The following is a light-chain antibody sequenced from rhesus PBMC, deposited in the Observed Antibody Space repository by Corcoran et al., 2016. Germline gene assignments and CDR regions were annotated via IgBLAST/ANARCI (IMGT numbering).Light chain of an antibody. Sequence: QSVLTQPPSVSGSLGQSITLSCTGTSNDIGTYTDVSWFQQHPGTAPKLLIYDVPKRPSGVSDRFSDSQSGDTASLTISGLQAEDEADYHCCSYRTGGTFIFGSGTRLTVL. J-gene: IGLJ1*01. CDR1: SNDIGTYTD. V-gene: IGLV2S9*01. CDR2: DVP. CDR3: CSYRTGGTFI.